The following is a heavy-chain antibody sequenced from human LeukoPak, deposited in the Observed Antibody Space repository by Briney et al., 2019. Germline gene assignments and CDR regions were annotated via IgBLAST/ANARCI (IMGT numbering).Heavy chain of an antibody. CDR2: ISGGST. V-gene: IGHV3-38-3*01. J-gene: IGHJ4*02. CDR1: GFTVSSNE. CDR3: ATHYYDTTGLPPFDY. D-gene: IGHD3-22*01. Sequence: GGSLRLSCAASGFTVSSNEMSWVRQAPGKGLEWVSSISGGSTYYADSRKGRFTISRDNSKSTLYLQMNSLRAEDTAVYYCATHYYDTTGLPPFDYWGQGTLVTVSS.